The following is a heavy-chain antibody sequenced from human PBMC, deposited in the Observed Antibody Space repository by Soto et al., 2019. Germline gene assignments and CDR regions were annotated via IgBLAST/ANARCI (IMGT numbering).Heavy chain of an antibody. CDR2: IIPIFGTA. J-gene: IGHJ4*02. V-gene: IGHV1-69*06. D-gene: IGHD2-2*01. CDR3: ARDRDVVVPAYYFDY. Sequence: QVQLVQSGAEVKKPGSSVKVSCKASCGTFSSYAISWVRQAPGQGLEWMGGIIPIFGTANYAQKFQGRVTITAEKSTSTAYMELSSLRSEDTAVYYCARDRDVVVPAYYFDYWGQGTLVTVSS. CDR1: CGTFSSYA.